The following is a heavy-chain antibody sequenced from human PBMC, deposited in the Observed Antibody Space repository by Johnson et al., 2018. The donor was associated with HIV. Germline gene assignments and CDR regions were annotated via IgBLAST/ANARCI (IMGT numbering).Heavy chain of an antibody. D-gene: IGHD3-16*01. CDR2: IKQDGSEK. J-gene: IGHJ3*02. V-gene: IGHV3-7*01. CDR3: AKMSRGRQDAFDI. Sequence: VQLVESGGGVVQPGRSLRLSCVVSGFTFSSYWMSWVRQAPGKGLEWVANIKQDGSEKYYGDSVKGRFTISRDNSKNTLYVQMNSLRVEDTAVYYCAKMSRGRQDAFDIWGQGAMVSVSA. CDR1: GFTFSSYW.